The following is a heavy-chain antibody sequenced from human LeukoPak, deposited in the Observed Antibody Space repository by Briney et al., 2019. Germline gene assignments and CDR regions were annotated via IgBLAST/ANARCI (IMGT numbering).Heavy chain of an antibody. D-gene: IGHD6-13*01. CDR1: GDTFTDYY. V-gene: IGHV1-69-2*01. J-gene: IGHJ6*03. CDR3: ARGTKGGSSWYDYYYYYYMDV. Sequence: AAVKVSCKVAGDTFTDYYMHWGQQAPGKGLGWMGLVDPEDGETINSEKFQGRVTITADTYTVTADMELRSLRSEDAAVYYRARGTKGGSSWYDYYYYYYMDVWGKGTTVTVSS. CDR2: VDPEDGET.